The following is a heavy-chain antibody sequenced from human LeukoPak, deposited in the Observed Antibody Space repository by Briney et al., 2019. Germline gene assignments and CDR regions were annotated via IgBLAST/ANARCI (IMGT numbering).Heavy chain of an antibody. V-gene: IGHV4-4*07. CDR3: AREGCSSTSCYRGYYMDV. J-gene: IGHJ6*03. CDR1: GGSISGYY. D-gene: IGHD2-2*01. CDR2: LYSSGST. Sequence: PSETLSLTCTVSGGSISGYYWSWIRQPAGKGLEWIGRLYSSGSTNYNPSLRSRGTMSVDTFKNQFSLTLSSVTAADTAVYYCAREGCSSTSCYRGYYMDVWGKGTTVTVSS.